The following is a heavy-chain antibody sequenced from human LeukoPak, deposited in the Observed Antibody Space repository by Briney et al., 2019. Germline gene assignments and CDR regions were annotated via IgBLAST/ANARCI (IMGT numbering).Heavy chain of an antibody. Sequence: SGGSLRLSCAASSFSFYTFIMSWVRQAPGRGLEWVSSISGDTSYIYYADSVKGRFTISRDNAKNSVYLQMNSLRAEDTAVYYCARDPGRDDYNSYYFDYWGQGTLVTVSS. CDR2: ISGDTSYI. J-gene: IGHJ4*02. D-gene: IGHD5-24*01. V-gene: IGHV3-21*01. CDR1: SFSFYTFI. CDR3: ARDPGRDDYNSYYFDY.